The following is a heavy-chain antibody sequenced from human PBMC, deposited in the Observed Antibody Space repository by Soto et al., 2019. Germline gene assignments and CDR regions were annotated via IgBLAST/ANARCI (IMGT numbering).Heavy chain of an antibody. D-gene: IGHD6-13*01. Sequence: LRLSCTASGFTFGDYAMSWFRQAPGKGLEWVGFIRSKAYGGTTEYAASVKGRFTISRDDSKSIAYLQMNSLKTEDTAVYYCTRDPIAAAAPDAFDIWGQGTMVTVSS. CDR3: TRDPIAAAAPDAFDI. J-gene: IGHJ3*02. CDR2: IRSKAYGGTT. V-gene: IGHV3-49*03. CDR1: GFTFGDYA.